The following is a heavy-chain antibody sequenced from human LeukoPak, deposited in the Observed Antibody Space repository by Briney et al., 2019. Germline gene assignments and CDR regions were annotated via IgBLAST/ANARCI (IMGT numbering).Heavy chain of an antibody. CDR2: IYYSGST. CDR1: GGSISSYS. CDR3: ARHGGESIVAMILHAFDI. D-gene: IGHD5-12*01. Sequence: PSETLSLTCTVSGGSISSYSWSWIRQPPGKGLEWIGSIYYSGSTNYNPSLKSRVTMSVDTSKNQFSLKLSSMTAADTAVYYCARHGGESIVAMILHAFDIWGQGTMVTVSS. J-gene: IGHJ3*02. V-gene: IGHV4-59*08.